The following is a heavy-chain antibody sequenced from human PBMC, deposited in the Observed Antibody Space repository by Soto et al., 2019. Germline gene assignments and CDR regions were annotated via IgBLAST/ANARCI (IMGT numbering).Heavy chain of an antibody. D-gene: IGHD6-13*01. V-gene: IGHV4-30-4*01. CDR1: GGSISSGDYY. J-gene: IGHJ5*02. CDR2: IYYSGRT. Sequence: QVQLQESGPGLVKPSQTLSLTCTVSGGSISSGDYYWSWIRQPPGKGLEWIGYIYYSGRTYYNPYLKCRVTISLDTCKNQFSLRLSSVSAAYTAVYYCARGHSRFDPWGQGTLVTVSS. CDR3: ARGHSRFDP.